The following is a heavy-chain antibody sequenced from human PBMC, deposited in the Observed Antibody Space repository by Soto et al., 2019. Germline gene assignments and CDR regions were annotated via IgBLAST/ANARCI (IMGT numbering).Heavy chain of an antibody. CDR1: GGSISSGGYY. D-gene: IGHD3-16*02. Sequence: SETLSLTCTVSGGSISSGGYYWSWIRQHPGKGLEWIGHIYYSWSTYYNPSLKSRVTISVDKSKNQFSLKLSSLTAADTAVYYCARVSYLPDTVGGMDVWGQGTTVTVSS. CDR3: ARVSYLPDTVGGMDV. CDR2: IYYSWST. V-gene: IGHV4-31*03. J-gene: IGHJ6*02.